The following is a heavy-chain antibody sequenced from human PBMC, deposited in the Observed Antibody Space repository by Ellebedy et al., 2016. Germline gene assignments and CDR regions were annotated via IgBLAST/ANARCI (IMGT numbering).Heavy chain of an antibody. D-gene: IGHD3-3*01. Sequence: SETLSLTXSVSGGSINSGDYYWCWIRQPPGQGLEWLGYIYYSGTTYYNTSLKSRITISVDTSKNQFSLRLSSVTAADTAVYFCARETDFWSDSSYFDYWGQGILVTISS. J-gene: IGHJ4*02. CDR1: GGSINSGDYY. CDR2: IYYSGTT. V-gene: IGHV4-30-4*01. CDR3: ARETDFWSDSSYFDY.